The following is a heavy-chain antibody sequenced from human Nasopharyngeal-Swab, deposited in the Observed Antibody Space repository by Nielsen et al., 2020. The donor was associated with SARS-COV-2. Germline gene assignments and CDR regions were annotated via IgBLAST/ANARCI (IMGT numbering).Heavy chain of an antibody. V-gene: IGHV4-61*02. CDR3: AREDDSSGYYKPFDY. CDR2: IYTSGST. D-gene: IGHD3-22*01. CDR1: GGSISSGSYY. Sequence: SETLSLTCTVSGGSISSGSYYWSWIRQPAGKGLEWIGRIYTSGSTNYNPSLKSRVTISVDTSKNQFSLKLSSVTAADTAVYYCAREDDSSGYYKPFDYWGRGTLVTVSS. J-gene: IGHJ4*02.